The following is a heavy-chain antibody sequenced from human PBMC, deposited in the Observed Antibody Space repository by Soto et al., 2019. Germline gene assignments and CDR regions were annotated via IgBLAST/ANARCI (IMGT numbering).Heavy chain of an antibody. CDR3: ARLERLSGYYARGRVNYYFDY. CDR2: IYYSGST. J-gene: IGHJ4*02. CDR1: GGSISSSSYY. Sequence: SETLSLTCTVSGGSISSSSYYWGWIRQPPGKGLEWIGSIYYSGSTYYNPSLKSRVTISVDTSKNQFSLKLSSVTAADTAVYYCARLERLSGYYARGRVNYYFDYWGQGTLVTVSS. V-gene: IGHV4-39*01. D-gene: IGHD3-22*01.